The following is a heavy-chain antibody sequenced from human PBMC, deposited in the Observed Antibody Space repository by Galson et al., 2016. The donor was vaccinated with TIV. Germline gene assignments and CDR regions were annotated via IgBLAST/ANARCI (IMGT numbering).Heavy chain of an antibody. J-gene: IGHJ1*01. CDR1: GSTFTDYY. D-gene: IGHD2-2*01. CDR3: ARDVLRAPSNVVIPAAEPLDH. V-gene: IGHV1-2*02. CDR2: INPNSGGS. Sequence: QSGAEVKKPGSSVKVSCKASGSTFTDYYIHWVRQAPGQGPEWMGWINPNSGGSNSARKFEGRVTLTRDSSISTVYMELMRLRSDDTAVYYCARDVLRAPSNVVIPAAEPLDHWGQGTLVTVSS.